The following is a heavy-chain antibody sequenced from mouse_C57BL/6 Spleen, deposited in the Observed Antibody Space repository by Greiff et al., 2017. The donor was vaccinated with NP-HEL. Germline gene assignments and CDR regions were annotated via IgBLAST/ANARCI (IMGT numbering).Heavy chain of an antibody. CDR3: ARSDYDGNWFAY. CDR1: GFSLTSYA. Sequence: QVQLTASGPGLVGPSQSLSITCTVSGFSLTSYAISWVRQPPGKGLEWLGVIWTGGGTNYNSALKSRLSISKDNSKSQVFLKMNSLQTDDTARYYCARSDYDGNWFAYWGQGTLVTVSA. CDR2: IWTGGGT. V-gene: IGHV2-9-1*01. J-gene: IGHJ3*01. D-gene: IGHD2-4*01.